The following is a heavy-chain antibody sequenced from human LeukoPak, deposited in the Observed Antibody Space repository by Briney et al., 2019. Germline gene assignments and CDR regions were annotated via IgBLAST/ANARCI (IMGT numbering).Heavy chain of an antibody. CDR3: AKEEQDGAGGYSYYFDH. J-gene: IGHJ4*02. CDR2: ISGSGGST. CDR1: GFTFSSYG. D-gene: IGHD5-18*01. Sequence: GGSLRLSCAASGFTFSSYGMHWVRQAPGKGLEWASGISGSGGSTYYADSVKGRFTISRDNSKNTLYLHMNSLRAEDTAVYYCAKEEQDGAGGYSYYFDHWGQGTLVAVSS. V-gene: IGHV3-23*01.